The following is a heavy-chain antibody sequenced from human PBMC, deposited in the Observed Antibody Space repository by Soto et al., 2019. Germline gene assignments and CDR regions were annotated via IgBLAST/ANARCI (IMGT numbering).Heavy chain of an antibody. J-gene: IGHJ4*02. CDR3: ERHTTRGYRYGSFDY. V-gene: IGHV4-31*03. D-gene: IGHD5-18*01. CDR2: IYYSGST. CDR1: GGSISSGGYY. Sequence: SETLSLTCTVSGGSISSGGYYWSWIRQHPGKGLEWIGYIYYSGSTYYNPSLKSRVTISVDTSKNQFSLKLSSVTAADTAVYYCERHTTRGYRYGSFDYWGQGTLVTVYS.